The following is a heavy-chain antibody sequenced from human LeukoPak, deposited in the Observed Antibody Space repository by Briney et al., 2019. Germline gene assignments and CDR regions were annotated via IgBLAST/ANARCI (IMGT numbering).Heavy chain of an antibody. J-gene: IGHJ4*02. CDR1: GGSFSGYY. V-gene: IGHV4-34*01. CDR2: INHSGST. D-gene: IGHD3-22*01. Sequence: SETLSLTCAVYGGSFSGYYWRWIRQPPGKGLEWIGEINHSGSTNYNPSLKSRVTISVDTSKNQFSLKLSSVTAADTAVYYCARIGDYYDSSGYYFYWGQGTLVTVSS. CDR3: ARIGDYYDSSGYYFY.